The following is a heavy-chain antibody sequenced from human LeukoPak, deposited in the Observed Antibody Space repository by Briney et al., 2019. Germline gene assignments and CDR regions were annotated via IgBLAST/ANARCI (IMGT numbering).Heavy chain of an antibody. J-gene: IGHJ4*02. D-gene: IGHD3-10*01. CDR3: ARDFVYGSGSYPFDY. Sequence: GGSLRLSCAGSGFTFSSYSMNWVRQAPGKGLEWVSSISSSSSYIYYADSVKGRFTISRDNAKNSLYLQMNSLRAEDTAVYYCARDFVYGSGSYPFDYWGQGTLVTVSS. CDR2: ISSSSSYI. V-gene: IGHV3-21*01. CDR1: GFTFSSYS.